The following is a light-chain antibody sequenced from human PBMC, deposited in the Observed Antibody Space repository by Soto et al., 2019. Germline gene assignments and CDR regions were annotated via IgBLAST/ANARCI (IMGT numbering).Light chain of an antibody. CDR2: GSS. CDR3: QQYGSSPPYA. V-gene: IGKV3-20*01. J-gene: IGKJ2*01. Sequence: EVVLTQSPVTLSLSPGERATLSCRASQTVSNNYLAWYQQKPGQAPRLLIFGSSDRATGIPDRFSGSESGTDFTLTICRLEPKDFAVYYCQQYGSSPPYAFGQGTKLEIK. CDR1: QTVSNNY.